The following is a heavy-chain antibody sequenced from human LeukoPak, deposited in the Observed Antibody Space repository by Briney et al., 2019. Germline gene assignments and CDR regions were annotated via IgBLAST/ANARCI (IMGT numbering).Heavy chain of an antibody. D-gene: IGHD6-13*01. J-gene: IGHJ4*02. CDR3: AKADSEAAGEY. Sequence: GGSLRLSCAASGFTFSSYGMHWVRQAPGKGLEWVAVISYDGSNKYYADSVKGRFTISRDNSKNTLYLQMNSLRAEDTAVYYCAKADSEAAGEYWGQGTLVTVSS. CDR1: GFTFSSYG. V-gene: IGHV3-30*18. CDR2: ISYDGSNK.